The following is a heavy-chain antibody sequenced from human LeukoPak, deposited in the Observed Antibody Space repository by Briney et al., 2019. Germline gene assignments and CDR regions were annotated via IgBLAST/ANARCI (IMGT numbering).Heavy chain of an antibody. D-gene: IGHD1-1*01. V-gene: IGHV4-4*07. CDR2: IYASGSA. Sequence: PSETLSLTCNVSGASVSTHSWTWIRQPAGKRLEWIGRIYASGSANYNPSLKSRVAMSVDTSNNQFSLKVTSVTAADTAVYYCARDNPPGSYDYWGQGTLVAVSS. J-gene: IGHJ4*02. CDR1: GASVSTHS. CDR3: ARDNPPGSYDY.